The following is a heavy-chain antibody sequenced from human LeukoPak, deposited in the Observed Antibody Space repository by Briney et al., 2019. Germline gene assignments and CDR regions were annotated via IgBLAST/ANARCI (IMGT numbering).Heavy chain of an antibody. Sequence: GGSLRLSCAASGFTFSGAWMHWVRQAPGKGLVWVSRINDDGTSTRYADSVKGRFTISRDNAKNTLYLQMYSLRAEDTAVYYCARVYGPGMDEYFHLWGQGTLVTVSS. V-gene: IGHV3-74*01. CDR3: ARVYGPGMDEYFHL. D-gene: IGHD3-10*01. J-gene: IGHJ1*01. CDR1: GFTFSGAW. CDR2: INDDGTST.